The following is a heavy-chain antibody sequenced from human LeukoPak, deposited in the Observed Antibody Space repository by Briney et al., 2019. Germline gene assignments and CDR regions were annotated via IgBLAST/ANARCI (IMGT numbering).Heavy chain of an antibody. Sequence: GASVKVSCTPSGYTFTGYYMHWVRQAPGQGLEWMGWINPNTGGTYYAEKFHCRVTMTRDTTISTAYLERTRLTSDDTAVYYCASYPRYSSSPPFDYWGQGTLVTVSS. J-gene: IGHJ4*02. CDR1: GYTFTGYY. D-gene: IGHD6-6*01. V-gene: IGHV1-2*02. CDR3: ASYPRYSSSPPFDY. CDR2: INPNTGGT.